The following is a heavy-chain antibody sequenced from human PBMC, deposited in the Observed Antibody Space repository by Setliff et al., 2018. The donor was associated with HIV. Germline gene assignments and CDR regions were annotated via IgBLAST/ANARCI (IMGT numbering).Heavy chain of an antibody. CDR3: ARHGIGPGEHRRLDP. V-gene: IGHV4-59*08. D-gene: IGHD1-20*01. CDR2: IYYSGNT. J-gene: IGHJ5*02. Sequence: SLTCTVSGDSISSNYWSWIRQPPGKGLEWIGYIYYSGNTNYNPSLKSRVTISVDTSKNQFSLKLSSVTAADTAVYYCARHGIGPGEHRRLDPWGQGTLVTVSS. CDR1: GDSISSNY.